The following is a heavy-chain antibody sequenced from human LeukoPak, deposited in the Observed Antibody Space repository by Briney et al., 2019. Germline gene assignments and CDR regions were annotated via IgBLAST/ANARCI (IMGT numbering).Heavy chain of an antibody. J-gene: IGHJ4*02. CDR3: ARDPRPRGGWFYFDY. CDR2: TYQSGIT. D-gene: IGHD6-19*01. CDR1: GDSISRSNY. Sequence: SGTLSLTCGVSGDSISRSNYWNWVRQFPGKGLEWIGDTYQSGITNYNPSLKSRVTMSLDKSKNEFSLSLHSVTAADTAVYFCARDPRPRGGWFYFDYWGQGILVTVSS. V-gene: IGHV4-4*02.